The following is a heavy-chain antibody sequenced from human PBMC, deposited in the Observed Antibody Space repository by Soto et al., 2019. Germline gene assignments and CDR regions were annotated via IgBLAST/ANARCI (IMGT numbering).Heavy chain of an antibody. CDR3: ARPDSTGYYDY. D-gene: IGHD3-22*01. V-gene: IGHV5-51*01. CDR2: VFPADSDT. J-gene: IGHJ4*02. Sequence: PVESLTISCKVSGYRFTNHGIAWVPQMPGKGLEWMAIVFPADSDTRYSPSFQGQVTVSADKSISTAYLQWSSLQASDSAIYYCARPDSTGYYDYWGQGTPVTVSS. CDR1: GYRFTNHG.